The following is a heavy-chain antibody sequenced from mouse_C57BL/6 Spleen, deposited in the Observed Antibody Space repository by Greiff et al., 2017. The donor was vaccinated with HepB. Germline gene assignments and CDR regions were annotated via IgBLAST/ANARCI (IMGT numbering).Heavy chain of an antibody. CDR3: ARAPYDPWFAY. CDR1: GYTFTSYW. J-gene: IGHJ3*01. V-gene: IGHV1-52*01. D-gene: IGHD2-3*01. CDR2: IDPSDSET. Sequence: VKLKQPGAELVRPGSSVKLSCKASGYTFTSYWMHWVKQRPIQGLEWIGNIDPSDSETHYNQKFKDKATLTVDKSSSTAYMQLSSLTSEDSAVYYCARAPYDPWFAYWGQGTLVTVSA.